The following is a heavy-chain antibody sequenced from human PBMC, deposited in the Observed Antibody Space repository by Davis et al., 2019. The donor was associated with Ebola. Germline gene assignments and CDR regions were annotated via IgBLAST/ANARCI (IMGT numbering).Heavy chain of an antibody. D-gene: IGHD5-18*01. CDR3: AKDRGFNYGSDY. J-gene: IGHJ4*02. V-gene: IGHV3-23*01. CDR1: GFTFRDYA. Sequence: GESLKISCVASGFTFRDYAMSWVRQAPGKGLEWLSTISGSSDTTHYADSVKGRFTISRDNSKNTLSLQVNSLRAEDTAVYFCAKDRGFNYGSDYWGQGTLVTVSS. CDR2: ISGSSDTT.